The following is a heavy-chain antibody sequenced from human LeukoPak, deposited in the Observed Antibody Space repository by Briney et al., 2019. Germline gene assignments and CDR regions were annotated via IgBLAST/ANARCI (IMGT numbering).Heavy chain of an antibody. CDR1: GGTFSSYA. CDR2: IIPIFGIA. D-gene: IGHD2/OR15-2a*01. CDR3: ARVGAPNNYFDY. J-gene: IGHJ4*02. Sequence: ASVKVSCKASGGTFSSYAISWVRQAPGQGLEWMGRIIPIFGIANYAQKFQGRVTITADKSTSTAYMELSSLRSEDTAVYYCARVGAPNNYFDYWGQGALVTVSS. V-gene: IGHV1-69*04.